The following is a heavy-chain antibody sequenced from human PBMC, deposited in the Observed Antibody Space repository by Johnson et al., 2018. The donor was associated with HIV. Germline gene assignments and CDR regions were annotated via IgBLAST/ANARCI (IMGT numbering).Heavy chain of an antibody. Sequence: EQLVESGGGVVRPGESLRLSCAASGFTFDDYDMTWVRQAPGKGLEWVSVIHSGGTTFYADSVRGRFTISRDSSKNTLNLQMKSLRVEDTAVYYCARSPETGDRLWRAFDIWGQGTMVTVSS. J-gene: IGHJ3*02. CDR3: ARSPETGDRLWRAFDI. V-gene: IGHV3-20*04. CDR1: GFTFDDYD. CDR2: IHSGGTT. D-gene: IGHD4-17*01.